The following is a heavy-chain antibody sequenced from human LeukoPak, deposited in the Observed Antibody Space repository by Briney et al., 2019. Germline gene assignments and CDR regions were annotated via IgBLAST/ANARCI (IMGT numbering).Heavy chain of an antibody. CDR2: INHSGST. J-gene: IGHJ5*02. CDR3: ARTGGSSWSRRINWFDP. D-gene: IGHD6-13*01. CDR1: GFTFSSYS. V-gene: IGHV4-34*01. Sequence: GSLRLSCAASGFTFSSYSMNWIRQPPGKGLEWIGEINHSGSTNYNPSLKSRVTISVDTSKNQFSLKLSSVTAADTAVYYCARTGGSSWSRRINWFDPWGQGTLVTVSS.